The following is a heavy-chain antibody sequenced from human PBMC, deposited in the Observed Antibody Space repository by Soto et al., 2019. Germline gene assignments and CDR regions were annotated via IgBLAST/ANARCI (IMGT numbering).Heavy chain of an antibody. CDR3: ARHVEWEIFYYFEH. CDR1: GASISSTSSY. V-gene: IGHV4-39*01. CDR2: FFYNKNT. Sequence: SETLSLTCTVSGASISSTSSYWGWVRQSPGKGLEWIGSFFYNKNTYYNPSLKSRVTISVDTSKMQFSLNLTSVTAADTAVYYCARHVEWEIFYYFEHWGQGTPVTVSS. D-gene: IGHD1-26*01. J-gene: IGHJ4*02.